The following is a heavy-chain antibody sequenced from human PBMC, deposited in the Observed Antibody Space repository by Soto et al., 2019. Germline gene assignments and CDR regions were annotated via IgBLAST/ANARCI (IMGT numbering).Heavy chain of an antibody. V-gene: IGHV4-4*07. D-gene: IGHD3-3*01. J-gene: IGHJ5*02. CDR1: GGTISGYY. Sequence: PSETLSLTCSVSGGTISGYYWTWIRQPAGKGLEWIGRIYSSGNTKYNPSLQSRVTMSLDTSNNQFSLRLTSVTAADTAVYYCARGQRFSDWFDPWGQXTLVTVSS. CDR2: IYSSGNT. CDR3: ARGQRFSDWFDP.